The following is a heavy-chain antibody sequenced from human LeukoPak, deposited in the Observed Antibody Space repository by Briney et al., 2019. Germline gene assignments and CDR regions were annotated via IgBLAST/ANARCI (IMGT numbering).Heavy chain of an antibody. CDR1: GFTFSSYW. Sequence: GGSLRLSCAASGFTFSSYWMHWVRQAPGKGLVWVSRINSDGINTSYADSVKGRFTISRDNAKNTLNLQMNSLRAEDTAVYYCARAKPKNMVRGLIMRRESRYYFDYWGQGTLVTVSS. V-gene: IGHV3-74*01. J-gene: IGHJ4*02. D-gene: IGHD3-10*01. CDR3: ARAKPKNMVRGLIMRRESRYYFDY. CDR2: INSDGINT.